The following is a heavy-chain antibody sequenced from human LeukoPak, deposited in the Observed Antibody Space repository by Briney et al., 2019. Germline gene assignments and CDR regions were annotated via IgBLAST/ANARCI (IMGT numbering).Heavy chain of an antibody. CDR1: GGSISSYY. CDR3: AGHHPRNTVDF. CDR2: ISDIGSI. J-gene: IGHJ4*02. V-gene: IGHV4-59*08. Sequence: PSETLSLTRKVSGGSISSYYWSWIRQPPGKGLEWIAYISDIGSINYNPSLKSRVTISLDTSKNQFSLKLSSVTAADTAVYYCAGHHPRNTVDFWGQGTLVTVSS. D-gene: IGHD2-8*02.